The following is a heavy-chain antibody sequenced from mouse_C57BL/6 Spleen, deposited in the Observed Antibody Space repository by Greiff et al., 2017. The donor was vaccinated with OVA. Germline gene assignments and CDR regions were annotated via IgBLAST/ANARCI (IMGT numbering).Heavy chain of an antibody. V-gene: IGHV3-6*01. CDR3: ARDGDYDYVPFAY. CDR1: GYSITSGYY. CDR2: ISYDGSN. Sequence: EVKLMESGPGLVKPSQSLSLTCSVTGYSITSGYYWNWIRQFPGNKLEWMGYISYDGSNNYTPSLQNRISITRDTSKNQFFLKLNSVTTEDTATYYCARDGDYDYVPFAYWGQGTLVTVSA. J-gene: IGHJ3*01. D-gene: IGHD2-4*01.